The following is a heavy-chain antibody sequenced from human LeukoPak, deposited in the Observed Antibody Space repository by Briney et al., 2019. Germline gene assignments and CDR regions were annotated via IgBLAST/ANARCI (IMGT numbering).Heavy chain of an antibody. Sequence: GGSLRLSCAASGFTVSRNYMSWVRQAPGKGLEWVSVIYSGGSTYYADSVKGRFTISRDNSKDTLYLQMNSLRAEDTAVYYCARAGPSSSWHQFDYWGQGTLVTVSS. D-gene: IGHD6-13*01. CDR2: IYSGGST. J-gene: IGHJ4*02. CDR1: GFTVSRNY. V-gene: IGHV3-66*01. CDR3: ARAGPSSSWHQFDY.